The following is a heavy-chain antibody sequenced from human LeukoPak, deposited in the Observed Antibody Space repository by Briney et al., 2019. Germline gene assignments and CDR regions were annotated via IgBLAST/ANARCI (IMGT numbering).Heavy chain of an antibody. CDR3: ARFVGANN. CDR2: VRKKTTSYTT. J-gene: IGHJ4*02. Sequence: GGSQRLSCAASGFTFSDHDMDWARQAPGKGLEWVGRVRKKTTSYTTGYAASVKGRFTSSRYNSQNTLYHQRNSLTAEDTSVYYCARFVGANNWGQGALVIVSS. CDR1: GFTFSDHD. D-gene: IGHD1-26*01. V-gene: IGHV3-72*01.